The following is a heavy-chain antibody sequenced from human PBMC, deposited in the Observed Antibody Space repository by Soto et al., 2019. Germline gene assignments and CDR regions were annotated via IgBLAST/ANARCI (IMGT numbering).Heavy chain of an antibody. Sequence: SETLSLTCTVSGGSISSYYWSWIRQPPGKGLEWIGYIYYSGSTNYNPSLKSRVTISVDTPKNQFSLKLSSVTAADTAVYYCARAGGVGVVAAKYYYYYYMDVWGKGTTVTVSS. CDR2: IYYSGST. CDR1: GGSISSYY. CDR3: ARAGGVGVVAAKYYYYYYMDV. D-gene: IGHD2-15*01. J-gene: IGHJ6*03. V-gene: IGHV4-59*01.